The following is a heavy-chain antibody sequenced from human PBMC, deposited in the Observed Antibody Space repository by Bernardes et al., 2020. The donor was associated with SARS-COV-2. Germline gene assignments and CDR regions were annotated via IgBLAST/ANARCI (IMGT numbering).Heavy chain of an antibody. V-gene: IGHV3-30-3*01. J-gene: IGHJ4*02. CDR3: TRGLELELITWFDY. D-gene: IGHD1-7*01. CDR1: GFTFSSSA. Sequence: GGSLRLSCTASGFTFSSSAMHWVRKAPGKGPEWVAVISNDGSIKYYTDSVKGRFTISRDNSKNTLYLLMNSLRTDDTAVYYCTRGLELELITWFDYWGQGNLVTVSS. CDR2: ISNDGSIK.